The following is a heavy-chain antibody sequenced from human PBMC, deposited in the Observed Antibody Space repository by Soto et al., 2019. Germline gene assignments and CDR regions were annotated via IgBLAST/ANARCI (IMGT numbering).Heavy chain of an antibody. Sequence: SATLSLTCTVFGASISSYYWSWIRQPPGKGLEWIGYIYYSGSTNYNPSLKSRVTISVDTSKNQFSLKLSSVTAADTAVYYCARAGTTMVRGVISGWFDPWGQGTLVTVS. V-gene: IGHV4-59*01. J-gene: IGHJ5*02. D-gene: IGHD3-10*01. CDR1: GASISSYY. CDR3: ARAGTTMVRGVISGWFDP. CDR2: IYYSGST.